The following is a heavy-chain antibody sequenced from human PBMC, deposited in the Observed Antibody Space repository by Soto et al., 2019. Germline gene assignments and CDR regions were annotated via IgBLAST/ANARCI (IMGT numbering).Heavy chain of an antibody. J-gene: IGHJ4*02. CDR2: INAGNGNT. CDR3: ARDFSGWFYYFDY. D-gene: IGHD6-19*01. V-gene: IGHV1-3*01. Sequence: ASVKVSCKASGYTFTSYAMHWVRQAPGQRLEWMGWINAGNGNTKYSQKFQGRVTITRDTSASTAYMELSSLRSEDTAVYYCARDFSGWFYYFDYWGQGTLVTVSS. CDR1: GYTFTSYA.